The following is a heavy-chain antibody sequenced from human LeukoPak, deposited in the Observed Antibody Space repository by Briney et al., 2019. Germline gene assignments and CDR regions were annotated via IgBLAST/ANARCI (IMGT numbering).Heavy chain of an antibody. CDR3: VIDNLDQSGWLGYFQH. Sequence: GGSLRLSCATSGFIFSKAWMSWVRQAPGKGLEWVGRIKSETDGGTTDYAAPVKGRFTISRDDSKNTLYLQMNSLKTEDTAVFYCVIDNLDQSGWLGYFQHWGQGTLVTVSS. D-gene: IGHD6-19*01. CDR2: IKSETDGGTT. V-gene: IGHV3-15*01. J-gene: IGHJ1*01. CDR1: GFIFSKAW.